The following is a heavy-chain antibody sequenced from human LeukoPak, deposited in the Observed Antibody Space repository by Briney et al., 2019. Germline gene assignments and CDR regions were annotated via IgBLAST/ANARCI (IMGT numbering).Heavy chain of an antibody. Sequence: SETLSLTCTVSGGSISSYYWSWIRQPPGKGLEWIGYIYYSGSTNYNPSLKSRVIISVDTSKNQFSLKLSSVTAADTAVYYCARALGRGRITMVRGAPSYFDYWGRGTLVTVSS. V-gene: IGHV4-59*01. CDR3: ARALGRGRITMVRGAPSYFDY. D-gene: IGHD3-10*01. CDR1: GGSISSYY. CDR2: IYYSGST. J-gene: IGHJ4*02.